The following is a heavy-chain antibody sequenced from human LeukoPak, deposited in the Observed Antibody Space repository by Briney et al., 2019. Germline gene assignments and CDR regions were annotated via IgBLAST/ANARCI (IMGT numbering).Heavy chain of an antibody. CDR1: GFTFSSYW. Sequence: PGGSLRLSCAASGFTFSSYWMSWVRQAPGKGLEWVANIKQDGSEKYYVDSVKGRFTISRDNAKNSLYLQMNSLRAEDTAVYYCASSGSQRTPNAFDIWGQGTMVTVSS. J-gene: IGHJ3*02. V-gene: IGHV3-7*01. CDR3: ASSGSQRTPNAFDI. D-gene: IGHD1-26*01. CDR2: IKQDGSEK.